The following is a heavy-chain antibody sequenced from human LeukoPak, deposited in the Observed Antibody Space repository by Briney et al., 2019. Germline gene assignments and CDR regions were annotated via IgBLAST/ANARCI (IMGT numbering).Heavy chain of an antibody. Sequence: SVKVSCMPSGYCFTKYAMNWVRQPPGQGLEWMGWIHPSTGNPTYAQGFTGRFVFSLDTSVSTTYLQISSLKAEDTAVFFCARAFQSLGGLSLPDYWGQGTLLTVSS. CDR2: IHPSTGNP. J-gene: IGHJ4*02. D-gene: IGHD3-16*02. CDR3: ARAFQSLGGLSLPDY. CDR1: GYCFTKYA. V-gene: IGHV7-4-1*02.